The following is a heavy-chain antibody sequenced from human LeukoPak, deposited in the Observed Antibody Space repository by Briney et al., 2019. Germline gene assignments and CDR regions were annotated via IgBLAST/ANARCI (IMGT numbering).Heavy chain of an antibody. Sequence: GGSLRLSCAASGFTFSNYGMHWVRQAPGKGLEWVAFIRYDGTNKYYADSVKGRFTISRDNSKNTLYLQMNSLRAEDTAVYYCARRSGIAVAGAFDYWGQGTLVTVSS. CDR3: ARRSGIAVAGAFDY. V-gene: IGHV3-30*02. D-gene: IGHD6-19*01. CDR2: IRYDGTNK. CDR1: GFTFSNYG. J-gene: IGHJ4*02.